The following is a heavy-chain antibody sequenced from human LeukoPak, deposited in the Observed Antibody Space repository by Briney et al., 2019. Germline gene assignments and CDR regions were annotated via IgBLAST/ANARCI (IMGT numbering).Heavy chain of an antibody. CDR3: ARGNGSGSRSLDY. CDR1: GFTFSSYS. D-gene: IGHD3-10*01. CDR2: ISSSSSYV. V-gene: IGHV3-21*01. Sequence: GGSLRLSCAASGFTFSSYSMNWVRQAPGKGLEWVSSISSSSSYVYYADSVKGRFTISRDNAKNSLYLQMNSLRAEDTAVYYCARGNGSGSRSLDYWGQGTLVTVSS. J-gene: IGHJ4*02.